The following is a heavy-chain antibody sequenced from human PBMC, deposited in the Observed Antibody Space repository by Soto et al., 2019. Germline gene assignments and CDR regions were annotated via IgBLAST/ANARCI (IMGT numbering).Heavy chain of an antibody. D-gene: IGHD6-13*01. Sequence: EVPLVESGGGLVQPGGSLRLSCAASGFSFSSYWMHWVRQAPGQGLVWVSRINSDESTTGYADSVKGRFTISRDNAKNTLYLQVNSLRVEDTAVYYCARGAVVGSLSFDYWGQGTLVTVSS. CDR3: ARGAVVGSLSFDY. CDR1: GFSFSSYW. V-gene: IGHV3-74*01. J-gene: IGHJ4*02. CDR2: INSDESTT.